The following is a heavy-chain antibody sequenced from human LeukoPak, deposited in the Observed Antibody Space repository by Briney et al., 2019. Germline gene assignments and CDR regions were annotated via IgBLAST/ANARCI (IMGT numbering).Heavy chain of an antibody. J-gene: IGHJ5*02. Sequence: ASVKVSCKASGYTFTGYYMHWVRQAPGQGREWMGIINPSGGSTSYAQKFQGRVTMTRDMSTSTVYMELSSLRSGDTAVYYCARGIVVGAIYNWFDPWGQGTLVTVSS. CDR2: INPSGGST. CDR3: ARGIVVGAIYNWFDP. CDR1: GYTFTGYY. D-gene: IGHD2-15*01. V-gene: IGHV1-46*01.